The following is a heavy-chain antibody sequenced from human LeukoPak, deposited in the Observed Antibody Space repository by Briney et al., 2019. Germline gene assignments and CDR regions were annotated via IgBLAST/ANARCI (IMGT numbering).Heavy chain of an antibody. CDR2: ISGSGGST. J-gene: IGHJ6*02. V-gene: IGHV3-23*01. CDR1: GFTFSSYA. CDR3: AKGGMLSYYYYGMDV. Sequence: GGSLRLSCAASGFTFSSYAMTWVRQARGKGLEWVSGISGSGGSTYYADSVKGRFTISRDNSKNTLYLQMNSLRAEDTAVYYCAKGGMLSYYYYGMDVWGQGTTVTVSS. D-gene: IGHD3-16*01.